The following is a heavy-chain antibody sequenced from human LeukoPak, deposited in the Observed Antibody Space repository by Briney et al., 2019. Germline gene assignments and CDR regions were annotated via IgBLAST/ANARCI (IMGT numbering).Heavy chain of an antibody. D-gene: IGHD3-22*01. CDR1: GGSISSGSYY. CDR2: MYYSGST. V-gene: IGHV4-39*01. CDR3: ARRDYYDSSGSRD. Sequence: PSETLSLTCTVSGGSISSGSYYWGWIRQPPGKGLEWIGSMYYSGSTYYNPSLKSRVTISVDTSKNQFSLKLSSVTAAAPAVYYCARRDYYDSSGSRDWGQGNLVTVSS. J-gene: IGHJ4*02.